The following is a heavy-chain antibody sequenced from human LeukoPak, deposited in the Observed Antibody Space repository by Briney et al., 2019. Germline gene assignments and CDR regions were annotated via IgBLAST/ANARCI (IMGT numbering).Heavy chain of an antibody. CDR3: ARDGLGGEWGGY. J-gene: IGHJ4*02. CDR1: GGTFSSYA. CDR2: IIPILGIA. V-gene: IGHV1-69*04. D-gene: IGHD3-10*01. Sequence: GASVKVSCKASGGTFSSYAISWVRQAPGQGLEWMGRIIPILGIANYAQKFQGRVTITADKSTSTAYMELSSLRSEDTAVYYCARDGLGGEWGGYWGQGTLVTVSS.